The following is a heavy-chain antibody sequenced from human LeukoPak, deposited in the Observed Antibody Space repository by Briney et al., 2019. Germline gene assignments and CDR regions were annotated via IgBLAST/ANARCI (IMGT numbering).Heavy chain of an antibody. J-gene: IGHJ6*03. D-gene: IGHD6-19*01. Sequence: SETLSLTCTVSGGSISSSSYYWGWIRQPPGKGLEWIGSIYYSGSTYYNPSLKSRVTISVDTSKNQFSLKLSSVTAADTAVYYCARDGIAVAGRNYYYYYMDVWGKGTTVTVSS. V-gene: IGHV4-39*07. CDR2: IYYSGST. CDR1: GGSISSSSYY. CDR3: ARDGIAVAGRNYYYYYMDV.